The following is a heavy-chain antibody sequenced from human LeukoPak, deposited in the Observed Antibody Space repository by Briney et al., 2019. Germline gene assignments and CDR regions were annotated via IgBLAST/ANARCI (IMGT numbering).Heavy chain of an antibody. Sequence: PSETLSLTCTVSVGSISSSSYYWGWIRQPPGKGLEWIGSIYYSGSTYYNPSLKSRVTISVDTSKNQFSLKLSSVTAADTAVYHCARHEESAAAAMYYYYYMDVWGKGTTVTVSS. CDR2: IYYSGST. J-gene: IGHJ6*03. D-gene: IGHD6-13*01. CDR1: VGSISSSSYY. V-gene: IGHV4-39*01. CDR3: ARHEESAAAAMYYYYYMDV.